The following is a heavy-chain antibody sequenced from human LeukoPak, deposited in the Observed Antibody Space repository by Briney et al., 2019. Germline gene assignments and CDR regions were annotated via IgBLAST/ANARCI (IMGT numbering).Heavy chain of an antibody. D-gene: IGHD6-19*01. CDR3: ARDSSGWYGNWFDP. V-gene: IGHV1-69*04. CDR1: GGTFISYT. Sequence: SVKVSCKASGGTFISYTISWVRQAPGQGLEWMGRIIPILGIANYAQKFQGRVTITAVKSTSTAYMELSSLRSEDTAVYYCARDSSGWYGNWFDPWGQGTLVTVSS. CDR2: IIPILGIA. J-gene: IGHJ5*02.